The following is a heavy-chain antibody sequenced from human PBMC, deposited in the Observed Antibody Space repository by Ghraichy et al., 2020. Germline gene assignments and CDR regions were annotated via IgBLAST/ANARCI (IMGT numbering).Heavy chain of an antibody. Sequence: GGSLNISCSASGFAFRHYGLHWVRQAPGKGVEWVAFLSFDGKKESYGDAVKGRFTISRDNCKATRYLAMSSLRSDDSAMYFCAKAGWPRCFHYWGQGTRVTVSS. J-gene: IGHJ4*02. V-gene: IGHV3-30*18. D-gene: IGHD6-19*01. CDR3: AKAGWPRCFHY. CDR2: LSFDGKKE. CDR1: GFAFRHYG.